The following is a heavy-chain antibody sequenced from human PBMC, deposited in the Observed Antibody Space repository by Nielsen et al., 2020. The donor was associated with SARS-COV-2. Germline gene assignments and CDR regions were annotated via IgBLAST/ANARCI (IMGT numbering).Heavy chain of an antibody. CDR2: ISGSGGST. CDR3: ARERYNWNSNWFDP. V-gene: IGHV3-23*01. J-gene: IGHJ5*02. D-gene: IGHD1-7*01. CDR1: GFTFSSYA. Sequence: GESLKISCAASGFTFSSYAMSWVRQAPGKGLEWVSAISGSGGSTYYADSVKGRFTISRDNSKNTLYLQMNSLRAEDTAVYYCARERYNWNSNWFDPWGQGTLVTVSS.